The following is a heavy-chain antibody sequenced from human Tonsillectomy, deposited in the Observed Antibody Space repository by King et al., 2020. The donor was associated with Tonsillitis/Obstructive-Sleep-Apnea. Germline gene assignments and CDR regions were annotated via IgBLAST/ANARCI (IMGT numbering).Heavy chain of an antibody. CDR2: INPSDGIT. J-gene: IGHJ4*02. CDR1: GYTFTRYY. D-gene: IGHD2-15*01. V-gene: IGHV1-46*01. CDR3: ARDDKDDRYFDY. Sequence: VQLVQSGTEVTKPGASVRVSCKAFGYTFTRYYIHWVRQAPGQGLEWMGIINPSDGITTYAQKFHGRVTMTRDTSTNTVHMGLSSLTSGDTAVYYCARDDKDDRYFDYWGQGTLVTVSS.